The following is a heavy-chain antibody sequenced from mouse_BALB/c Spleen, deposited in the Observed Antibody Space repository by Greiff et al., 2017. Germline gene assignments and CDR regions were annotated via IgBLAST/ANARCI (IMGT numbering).Heavy chain of an antibody. Sequence: EVKVVESGPELVKPGASVKVSCKASGYSFTDYNMYWVKQSHGKSLEWIGYIDPYNGGTSYNQKFKGKATLTVDKSSSTAFMHLNSLTSEDSAVYYCARSYDYDRGYAMDYWGQGTSVTVSS. V-gene: IGHV1S135*01. D-gene: IGHD2-4*01. CDR1: GYSFTDYN. CDR3: ARSYDYDRGYAMDY. J-gene: IGHJ4*01. CDR2: IDPYNGGT.